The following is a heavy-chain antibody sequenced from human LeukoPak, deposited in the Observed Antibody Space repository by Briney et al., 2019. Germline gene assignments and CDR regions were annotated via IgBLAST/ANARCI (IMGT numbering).Heavy chain of an antibody. J-gene: IGHJ4*02. V-gene: IGHV3-64*01. CDR1: GFTFSSYA. CDR3: AKDEDHDYGDYYFDS. Sequence: GGSLRLSCAASGFTFSSYAMHWVRQAPGKGLEYVSGISSNGGSTYYANSVKGRFTISRDNSKNTLYLQMGSLRAEDTAVYYCAKDEDHDYGDYYFDSWGQGTLVTVSS. CDR2: ISSNGGST. D-gene: IGHD4-17*01.